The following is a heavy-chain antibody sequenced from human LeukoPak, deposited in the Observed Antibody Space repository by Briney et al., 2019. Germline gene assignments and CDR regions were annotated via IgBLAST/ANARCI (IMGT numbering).Heavy chain of an antibody. J-gene: IGHJ6*02. CDR3: ARDPRLGYCSGGSCYYYYGMDV. CDR2: INPNSGGT. CDR1: GYTFTGYY. V-gene: IGHV1-2*04. Sequence: ASVKVSCKASGYTFTGYYMHWVRQAPGQGLEWMGRINPNSGGTNYAQKFQGWVTMTRDTSISTAYMELSRLRSDDTAVYYCARDPRLGYCSGGSCYYYYGMDVWGQGTTVTVSS. D-gene: IGHD2-15*01.